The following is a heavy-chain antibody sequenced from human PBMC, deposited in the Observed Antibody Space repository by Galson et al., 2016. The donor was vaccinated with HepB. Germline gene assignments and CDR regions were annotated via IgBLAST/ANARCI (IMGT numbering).Heavy chain of an antibody. Sequence: SLRLSCAASGFTFSNAWMSWVRQAPGKGLEWVAVIWYDGSNKYYADSVKGRFTISRDNSKNTLYLQMNSLRAEDTAVYYCVRDKVTPGTNWFDPWGQGTLVTVSS. CDR3: VRDKVTPGTNWFDP. V-gene: IGHV3-33*08. CDR2: IWYDGSNK. CDR1: GFTFSNAW. D-gene: IGHD4-11*01. J-gene: IGHJ5*02.